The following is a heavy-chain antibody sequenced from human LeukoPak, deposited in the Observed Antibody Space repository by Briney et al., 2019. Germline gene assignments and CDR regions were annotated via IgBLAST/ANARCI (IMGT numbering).Heavy chain of an antibody. D-gene: IGHD3-22*01. CDR3: ARANPYYYDSSGYHFDY. CDR2: IYYSGST. V-gene: IGHV4-59*01. CDR1: GGSINSYY. Sequence: SETLSLTCTVSGGSINSYYWSWIRQPPGKGLEWIGYIYYSGSTNYNPSLKSRVTISVDTSKNQFSLKLSSVTAADTAVYYCARANPYYYDSSGYHFDYWGQGTLVTVSS. J-gene: IGHJ4*02.